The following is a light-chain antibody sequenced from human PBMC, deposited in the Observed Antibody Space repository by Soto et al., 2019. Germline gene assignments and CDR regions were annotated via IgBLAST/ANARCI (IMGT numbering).Light chain of an antibody. J-gene: IGLJ1*01. Sequence: QSVLTQPASVSGSPGQSITISCTGSSDDIGAYNFVSWYQQHPGKAPKLIIYEVINRPSGVSDRFSGSKSGNTASLTISGLQSEDEADYYCNSYTTSNTFVFGSGTKVTVL. CDR1: SDDIGAYNF. V-gene: IGLV2-14*03. CDR2: EVI. CDR3: NSYTTSNTFV.